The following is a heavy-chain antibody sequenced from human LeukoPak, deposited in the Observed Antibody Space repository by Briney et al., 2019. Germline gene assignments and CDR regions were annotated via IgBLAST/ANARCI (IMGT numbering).Heavy chain of an antibody. CDR3: AKDQGSYYWGDAFNI. Sequence: PVRSLRLSCAASGFTFSSYGMHWVRQAPGKGLEWVAVISYDGSNKYCADSVKGRFTISRDNSKNTLYLQMNSLGAEDTAVYYCAKDQGSYYWGDAFNIWGQGTMFTVSS. CDR1: GFTFSSYG. CDR2: ISYDGSNK. V-gene: IGHV3-30*18. J-gene: IGHJ3*02. D-gene: IGHD1-26*01.